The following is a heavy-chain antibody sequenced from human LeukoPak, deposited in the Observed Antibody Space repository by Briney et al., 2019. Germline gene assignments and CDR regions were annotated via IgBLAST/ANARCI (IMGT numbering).Heavy chain of an antibody. D-gene: IGHD4-17*01. CDR3: ARAFPTVTTFDY. V-gene: IGHV2-70*11. CDR1: GFSLGTSGVC. Sequence: SGPTLVNPTQTLTLTCTFSGFSLGTSGVCVSWIRQPLGKALEWLARIDWDDDKYYSTSLQTRLTISKDTSKNQVVLTMTNMDPVDTATYYCARAFPTVTTFDYWGQGTLVTVSS. J-gene: IGHJ4*02. CDR2: IDWDDDK.